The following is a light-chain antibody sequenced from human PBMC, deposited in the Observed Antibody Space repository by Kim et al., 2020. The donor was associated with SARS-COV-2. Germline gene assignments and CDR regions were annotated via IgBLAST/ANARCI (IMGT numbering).Light chain of an antibody. CDR2: GAS. J-gene: IGKJ2*01. V-gene: IGKV3-15*01. CDR3: QQYSHWPPYT. Sequence: EIVMTQSPATLSVSPGERVTLSCRASQTVDSNLAWYQQKPGQAPRLLSYGASTRATDIPARFSGSGSGTEFTLIISSLQSEDFAVYYCQQYSHWPPYTFGPGTKLEI. CDR1: QTVDSN.